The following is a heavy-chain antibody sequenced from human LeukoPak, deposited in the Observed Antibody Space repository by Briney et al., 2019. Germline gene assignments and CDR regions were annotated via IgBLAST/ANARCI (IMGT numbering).Heavy chain of an antibody. CDR3: ARHVFLMSGYLDY. D-gene: IGHD3-3*01. CDR1: GGSISSGGYY. V-gene: IGHV4-30-2*03. J-gene: IGHJ4*02. CDR2: IYHSGST. Sequence: SQTLSLTCTVSGGSISSGGYYWSWIRQPPGKGLEWIGYIYHSGSTYYNPSLKSRVTISVDTSKNQFSLKLSSVTAADTAVYYCARHVFLMSGYLDYWGQGTLVTVSS.